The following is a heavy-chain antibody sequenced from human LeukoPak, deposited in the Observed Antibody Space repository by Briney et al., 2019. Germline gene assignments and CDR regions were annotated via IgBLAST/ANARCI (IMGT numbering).Heavy chain of an antibody. CDR3: ARSDYHNSGSHTVFDAFDI. V-gene: IGHV4-59*01. J-gene: IGHJ3*02. D-gene: IGHD3-10*01. CDR2: IDDSGNT. CDR1: GGSISRYY. Sequence: KSSETLSLTCTVSGGSISRYYWSWIRQPPGKGLEWIGYIDDSGNTNYNPSLKKQLTISVDKSTNQFSLKLSFVTGAETAMYYCARSDYHNSGSHTVFDAFDIWGQGTRVTVSS.